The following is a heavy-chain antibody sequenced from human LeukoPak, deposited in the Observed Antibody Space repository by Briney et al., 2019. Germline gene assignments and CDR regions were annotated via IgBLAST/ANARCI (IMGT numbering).Heavy chain of an antibody. CDR1: GASVTSYY. D-gene: IGHD3-16*01. V-gene: IGHV4-59*02. CDR2: ILYSGTT. Sequence: SETLSLTCTVSGASVTSYYWNWIPQPPGKGLEWIGYILYSGTTNYNPSLNSRVTMSLDTSKNQFSLELSSVTAADTAVYYCARRIIARGLGQENWFDPWGQGILVTVSS. J-gene: IGHJ5*02. CDR3: ARRIIARGLGQENWFDP.